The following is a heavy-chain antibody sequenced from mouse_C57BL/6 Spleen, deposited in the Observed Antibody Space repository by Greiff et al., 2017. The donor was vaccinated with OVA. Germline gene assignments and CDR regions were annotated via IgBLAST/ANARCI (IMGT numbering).Heavy chain of an antibody. J-gene: IGHJ2*01. D-gene: IGHD1-1*01. V-gene: IGHV1-55*01. Sequence: QVQLQQPGAELVKPGASVKMSCKASGYTFTSYWITWVKQRPGQGLEWIGDIYPGSGSTNYNEKFKSKATLTVDTSSSTAYMQLSSLTSEDSAVYYCARGNKFITTAYFDYWGQGTTLTVSS. CDR2: IYPGSGST. CDR1: GYTFTSYW. CDR3: ARGNKFITTAYFDY.